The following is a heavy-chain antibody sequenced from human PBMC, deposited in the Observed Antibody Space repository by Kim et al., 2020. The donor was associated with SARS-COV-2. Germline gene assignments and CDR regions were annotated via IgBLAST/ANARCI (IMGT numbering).Heavy chain of an antibody. V-gene: IGHV4-59*01. J-gene: IGHJ2*01. CDR1: GGSISNYY. CDR2: IYYSGST. D-gene: IGHD2-15*01. CDR3: ARGWTSHWFFDL. Sequence: SETLSLTCTVSGGSISNYYWNWIRQPPGKGLEWIGYIYYSGSTTYNPSLKSRVTISLDTSKNQFSLKLSSVTAADTALYYCARGWTSHWFFDLWGRGTLVTVSS.